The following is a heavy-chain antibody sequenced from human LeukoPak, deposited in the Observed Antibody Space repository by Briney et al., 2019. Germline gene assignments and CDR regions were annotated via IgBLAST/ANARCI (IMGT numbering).Heavy chain of an antibody. Sequence: AVKVSCMASGYTFTSYYMHLVRQAPGQGLEGMGLINPTGDSTGYAQKFQGRVTMTRDMSTSTDFMELSSLRSEDTAVYYCARDGRGSRSSWFDPWGQGTLVIVSS. CDR1: GYTFTSYY. D-gene: IGHD3-10*01. CDR2: INPTGDST. J-gene: IGHJ5*02. V-gene: IGHV1-46*01. CDR3: ARDGRGSRSSWFDP.